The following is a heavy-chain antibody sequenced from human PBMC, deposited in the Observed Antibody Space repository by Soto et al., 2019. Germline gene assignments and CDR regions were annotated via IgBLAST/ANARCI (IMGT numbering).Heavy chain of an antibody. D-gene: IGHD3-3*01. J-gene: IGHJ6*03. V-gene: IGHV3-66*01. CDR1: GFTVSSNY. CDR2: IYSGGST. CDR3: AREGVVSEWLLYPYYYYYMDV. Sequence: PGGSLRLSCAASGFTVSSNYMSWVRQAPGKGLEWVSVIYSGGSTYYADSVKGRFTISRDNSKNTLYLQMNSLRAEDTAVYYCAREGVVSEWLLYPYYYYYMDVWGKGTTVTVSS.